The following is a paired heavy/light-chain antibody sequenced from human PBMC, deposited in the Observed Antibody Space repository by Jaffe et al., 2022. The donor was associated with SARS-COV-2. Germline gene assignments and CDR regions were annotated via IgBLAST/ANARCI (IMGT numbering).Heavy chain of an antibody. CDR3: AKTTKHHDWPVDY. CDR2: ISGGVEDT. J-gene: IGHJ4*02. Sequence: EVQLLESGGGLVQPGGSLRLSCAASGFTFSTNAMTWVRQAPGKGLEWVSTISGGVEDTYYADSVKGRFTISRDNSRNTVSLQMNSLRPEDTAVYYCAKTTKHHDWPVDYWGQGTLVTVSS. V-gene: IGHV3-23*01. D-gene: IGHD3-9*01. CDR1: GFTFSTNA.
Light chain of an antibody. CDR3: QVWNSRDDHVV. V-gene: IGLV3-21*02. J-gene: IGLJ2*01. CDR1: NIGSKS. Sequence: SYVLTQPPSVSVAPGQTARITCGANNIGSKSAHWYQQKPGQAPVLVVYDDGDRPSGIPERFSGSNSGNTATLTISRVEAGDEADYYCQVWNSRDDHVVFGGGTKLTVL. CDR2: DDG.